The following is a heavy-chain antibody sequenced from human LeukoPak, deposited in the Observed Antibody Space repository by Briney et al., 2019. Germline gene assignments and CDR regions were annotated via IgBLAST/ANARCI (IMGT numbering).Heavy chain of an antibody. CDR3: AKDAQRGFDYSNSLEY. D-gene: IGHD4-11*01. CDR1: GFTFNHYA. J-gene: IGHJ4*02. Sequence: PGRSLTLSCAATGFTFNHYAMHWVRQAPGKGLEWVAVIWSDATNRYYADSVKGRFTISRDDVGKTLYLQMSSLRPEDTGVYYCAKDAQRGFDYSNSLEYWGQGTPVTVST. CDR2: IWSDATNR. V-gene: IGHV3-33*06.